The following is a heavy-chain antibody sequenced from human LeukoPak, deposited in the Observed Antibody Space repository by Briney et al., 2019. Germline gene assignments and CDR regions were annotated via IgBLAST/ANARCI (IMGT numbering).Heavy chain of an antibody. J-gene: IGHJ4*02. D-gene: IGHD2-2*01. CDR3: AKDYCTRTSCYGSMGY. V-gene: IGHV3-30*18. Sequence: PGGPLRLSCAASGFTFSNYGMHWVRQAPGKGLEWVAVISYDGSNNYYSDSVKGRFTISRDNSKNTLYLQMNSLRAEDTAVYYCAKDYCTRTSCYGSMGYWGQGTLVTVSS. CDR1: GFTFSNYG. CDR2: ISYDGSNN.